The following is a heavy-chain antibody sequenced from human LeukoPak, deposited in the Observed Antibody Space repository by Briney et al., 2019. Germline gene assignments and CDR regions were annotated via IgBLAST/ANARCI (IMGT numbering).Heavy chain of an antibody. V-gene: IGHV5-51*01. CDR3: ARQRITIFGVVIGMLDY. J-gene: IGHJ4*02. D-gene: IGHD3-3*01. Sequence: GESLKISCKGSGYSFTSYWIGWVRQMPGKGLEWMGIIYPGDSDTRYSPSFQGQVTISAGKSISPAYLQWSSLKASDTAMYYCARQRITIFGVVIGMLDYWGQGTLVTVSS. CDR2: IYPGDSDT. CDR1: GYSFTSYW.